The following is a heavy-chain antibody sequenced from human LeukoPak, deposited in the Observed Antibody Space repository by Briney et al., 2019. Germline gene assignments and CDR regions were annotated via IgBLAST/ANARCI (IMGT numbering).Heavy chain of an antibody. CDR2: ISSSGGTI. CDR3: ARVGIGSGFYYYYMDV. D-gene: IGHD3-10*01. CDR1: GFTFSDYY. J-gene: IGHJ6*03. V-gene: IGHV3-11*01. Sequence: GGSLRLSCAASGFTFSDYYMNWIRQAPGKGLEWVSYISSSGGTIYYADSVKGRFTISRDNAKNSLYLQMNSLRAEDTAVYYCARVGIGSGFYYYYMDVWGKGTTVTISS.